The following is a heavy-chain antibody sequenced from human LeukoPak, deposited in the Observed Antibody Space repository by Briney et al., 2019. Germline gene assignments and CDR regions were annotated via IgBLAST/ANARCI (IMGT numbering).Heavy chain of an antibody. J-gene: IGHJ1*01. V-gene: IGHV1-46*01. Sequence: ASVKVSCKASGYTFTSYYMHWVRQAPGQGLEWMGIINPSGGSTSYAQKFQGRVTMTRDTSTSTVYMELSSLRSEDTAVYYCARDLDDYYDSSGSRGSFQHWGQGTLVTVSS. CDR3: ARDLDDYYDSSGSRGSFQH. CDR1: GYTFTSYY. D-gene: IGHD3-22*01. CDR2: INPSGGST.